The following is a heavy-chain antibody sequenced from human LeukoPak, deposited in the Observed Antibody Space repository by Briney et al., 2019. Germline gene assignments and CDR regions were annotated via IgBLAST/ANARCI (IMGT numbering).Heavy chain of an antibody. CDR1: GFTFSSYA. Sequence: PGGSLRLSCAASGFTFSSYAMSWVRQAPGKGLEWVSAISGSGGSTYYADSVKGRFTISRDNSKNTLYLQMNSLRAEDTAVYYCAKTAQGILTGYYYFDYWGQGTLVTVSS. D-gene: IGHD3-9*01. J-gene: IGHJ4*02. CDR2: ISGSGGST. V-gene: IGHV3-23*01. CDR3: AKTAQGILTGYYYFDY.